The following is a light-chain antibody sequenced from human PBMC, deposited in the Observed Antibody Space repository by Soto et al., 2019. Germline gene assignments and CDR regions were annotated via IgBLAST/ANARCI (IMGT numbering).Light chain of an antibody. CDR1: QSITIY. CDR3: QQTYTAPRT. Sequence: DIQMTQSPSSLSASVGDRVTITCRASQSITIYLNWYQQQPGKAPRLLIYGASTLQTGVPSRFSGSGSMTDFTLTISDLQPEDFATYSCQQTYTAPRTFGQATKVDI. V-gene: IGKV1-39*01. J-gene: IGKJ1*01. CDR2: GAS.